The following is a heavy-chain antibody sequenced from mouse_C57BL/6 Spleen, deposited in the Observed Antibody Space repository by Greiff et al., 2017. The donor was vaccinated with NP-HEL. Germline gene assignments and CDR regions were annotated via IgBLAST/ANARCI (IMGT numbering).Heavy chain of an antibody. CDR3: ARHYYGSSYYFDY. J-gene: IGHJ2*01. CDR1: GYTFTSYW. V-gene: IGHV1-64*01. D-gene: IGHD1-1*01. Sequence: QVQLQQPGAELVKPGASVKLSCKASGYTFTSYWMHWVKQRPGQGLEWIGMIHPNSGSTNYNEKFKSKATLTVDKSSSTAYRQLSSLTSEDSAVYYCARHYYGSSYYFDYWGQGTTLTVSS. CDR2: IHPNSGST.